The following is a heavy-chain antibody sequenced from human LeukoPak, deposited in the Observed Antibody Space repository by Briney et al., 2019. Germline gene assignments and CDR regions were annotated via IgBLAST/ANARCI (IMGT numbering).Heavy chain of an antibody. CDR2: IYHSGDT. D-gene: IGHD1-26*01. V-gene: IGHV4-59*08. CDR3: ARHQGSGRKHYYGMDV. J-gene: IGHJ6*02. CDR1: GGSIGIYY. Sequence: SETLSLTCSASGGSIGIYYWSWIRQPPGKGLEWIGYIYHSGDTNYNPSLKSRVTISVDTSKNQFSLRVSSVTAADTAVYYCARHQGSGRKHYYGMDVWGQGTTVTVSS.